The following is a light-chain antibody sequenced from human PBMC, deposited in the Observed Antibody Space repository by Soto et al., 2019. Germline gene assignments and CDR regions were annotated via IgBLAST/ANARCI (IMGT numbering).Light chain of an antibody. CDR1: SSDVGGYNY. V-gene: IGLV2-11*01. Sequence: QSALTQPRSVSGSPGQSVTISCTGTSSDVGGYNYVSWYQQHPGKAPKLIICDVSKRPSGVPDRFSGSTSGNTASLTISGLQAEDEADYYCCSYAGGPYVFGTGTKRTFL. CDR3: CSYAGGPYV. J-gene: IGLJ1*01. CDR2: DVS.